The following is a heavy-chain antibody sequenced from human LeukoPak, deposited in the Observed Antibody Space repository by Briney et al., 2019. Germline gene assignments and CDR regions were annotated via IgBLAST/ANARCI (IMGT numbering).Heavy chain of an antibody. D-gene: IGHD5-18*01. Sequence: PSETLSLTCSVSGGSISSSNYYWSWIRQPPGKGLEWIGSIYYSGSAYYNPSLKSRVTISVDTSKNQFSLKLSSVTAADTAVYYCARGDSGYRYSYGKFDYWGQGTLVTVSS. J-gene: IGHJ4*02. V-gene: IGHV4-39*07. CDR2: IYYSGSA. CDR3: ARGDSGYRYSYGKFDY. CDR1: GGSISSSNYY.